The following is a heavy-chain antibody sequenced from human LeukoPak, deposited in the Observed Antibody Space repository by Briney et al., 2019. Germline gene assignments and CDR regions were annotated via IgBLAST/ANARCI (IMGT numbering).Heavy chain of an antibody. V-gene: IGHV1-8*01. CDR1: GYTFTSYD. CDR2: MNPNSGNT. Sequence: ASVKVSCKASGYTFTSYDINWVRQATGQGLEWMGWMNPNSGNTGYAQKFQGRVTMTRNTSISTAYMELSSLRSEDTAVYYCARQSRAYYYYYGMDVWGQGTTVTVSS. CDR3: ARQSRAYYYYYGMDV. J-gene: IGHJ6*02.